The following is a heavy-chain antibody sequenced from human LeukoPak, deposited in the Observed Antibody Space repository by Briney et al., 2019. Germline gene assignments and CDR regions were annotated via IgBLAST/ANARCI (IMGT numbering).Heavy chain of an antibody. Sequence: GGSLRLSCAASGFSLGSHWMTWVRQVPGRGPEWVANVNRDGSETYYLDSVKGRFTISKDNAKNSLYLQMNSLRAEDTALYHCARNNGMDVWGQGTTVIVSS. CDR2: VNRDGSET. CDR1: GFSLGSHW. CDR3: ARNNGMDV. J-gene: IGHJ6*02. V-gene: IGHV3-7*03.